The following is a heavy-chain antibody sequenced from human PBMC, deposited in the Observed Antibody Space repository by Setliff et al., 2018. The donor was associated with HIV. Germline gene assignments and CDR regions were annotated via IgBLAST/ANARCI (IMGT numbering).Heavy chain of an antibody. Sequence: TSETLSLTCTVSGGSISSGSYYWSWIRQPAGKGLEWIGRIYTSGSTNYNPSLKSRVTISVDTSKNQFSLKLSSVTAADTAVYYCARAGAATRKAFDIWGQGTMVTVSS. D-gene: IGHD2-15*01. CDR2: IYTSGST. CDR3: ARAGAATRKAFDI. V-gene: IGHV4-61*02. J-gene: IGHJ3*02. CDR1: GGSISSGSYY.